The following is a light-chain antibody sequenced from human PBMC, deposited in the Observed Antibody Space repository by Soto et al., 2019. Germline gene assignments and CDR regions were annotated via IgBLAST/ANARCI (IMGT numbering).Light chain of an antibody. V-gene: IGLV2-14*01. CDR1: PGDIGFYNY. Sequence: QTPLTQPDSVSGSRGQSLTISCTGTPGDIGFYNYVSWYQQYPGNAPKLLIYGVTNRPSRISSRFSGSKSGSTASLTISGLRDEDEADYYCSSYSNTYFYFFGRGT. CDR2: GVT. J-gene: IGLJ1*01. CDR3: SSYSNTYFYF.